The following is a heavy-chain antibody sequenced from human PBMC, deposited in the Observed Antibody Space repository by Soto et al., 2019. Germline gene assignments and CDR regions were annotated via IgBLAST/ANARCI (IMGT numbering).Heavy chain of an antibody. V-gene: IGHV1-18*01. Sequence: ASVKVSCKASGYTFTSYGISWVRQAPGQGLEWMGWISAYNGNTNYAQKLQGRVTMTTDTSTSTAYMELRSLRSDDTAVYYCARDPSHIAAAGTYYYYYGMDVWGQGTTVTV. CDR3: ARDPSHIAAAGTYYYYYGMDV. D-gene: IGHD6-13*01. J-gene: IGHJ6*02. CDR2: ISAYNGNT. CDR1: GYTFTSYG.